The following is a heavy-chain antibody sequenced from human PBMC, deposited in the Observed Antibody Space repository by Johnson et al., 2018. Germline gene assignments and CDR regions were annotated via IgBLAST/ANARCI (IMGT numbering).Heavy chain of an antibody. CDR2: IWYDGTNE. D-gene: IGHD4-11*01. Sequence: VQLVDTGGGVVQPGKSLRLSCAASGFNSSNYGLHWVRQAPGKGLEWVAVIWYDGTNEYYEGSVKGRFTISRDNSKNTLYLQMHSLRAEDTAVYYGARDPRSTVVYYVMDVWGQGTTVTVSS. V-gene: IGHV3-33*01. J-gene: IGHJ6*02. CDR1: GFNSSNYG. CDR3: ARDPRSTVVYYVMDV.